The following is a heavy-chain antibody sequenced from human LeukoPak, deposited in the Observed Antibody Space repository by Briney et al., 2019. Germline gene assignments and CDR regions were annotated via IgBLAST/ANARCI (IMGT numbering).Heavy chain of an antibody. D-gene: IGHD5-18*01. CDR2: ISGSGGST. J-gene: IGHJ4*02. CDR3: AKDLISAMVTSTGPYYFDY. V-gene: IGHV3-23*01. CDR1: GFTFSSYA. Sequence: GGSLRLSCAASGFTFSSYAMSWVRQAPGKGLEWVSAISGSGGSTYYADSVKGRFTISRDNSKNTLYLQMNSLRAEDTAAYYCAKDLISAMVTSTGPYYFDYWGQGTLVIVSS.